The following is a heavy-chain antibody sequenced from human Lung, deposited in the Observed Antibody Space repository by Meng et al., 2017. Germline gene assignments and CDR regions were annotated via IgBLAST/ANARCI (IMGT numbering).Heavy chain of an antibody. CDR1: GGSFRDYY. CDR2: INHSGST. J-gene: IGHJ4*02. D-gene: IGHD4-11*01. CDR3: ARGPTTMAHDFDY. V-gene: IGHV4-34*01. Sequence: HLRQWCAGLSNPSEPLSLTCVVSGGSFRDYYWSWIRQPPGKGLEWIGEINHSGSTNYNPSLESRATISVDTSQNNLSLKLSSVTAADSAVYYCARGPTTMAHDFDYWGQGTLVTVSS.